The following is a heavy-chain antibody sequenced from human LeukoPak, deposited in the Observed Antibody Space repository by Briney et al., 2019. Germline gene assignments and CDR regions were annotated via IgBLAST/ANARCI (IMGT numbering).Heavy chain of an antibody. J-gene: IGHJ4*02. CDR1: GGTFSKYS. Sequence: SVKVSCKASGGTFSKYSISWVRQRPGQGLEWMGGITPLFGTANYAQKFQGRVTTTRDTSTSTVYIELSSLRSEDTAVYYCAREGQQLKHFDYWGQGTLVTVSS. V-gene: IGHV1-69*05. CDR3: AREGQQLKHFDY. D-gene: IGHD1-1*01. CDR2: ITPLFGTA.